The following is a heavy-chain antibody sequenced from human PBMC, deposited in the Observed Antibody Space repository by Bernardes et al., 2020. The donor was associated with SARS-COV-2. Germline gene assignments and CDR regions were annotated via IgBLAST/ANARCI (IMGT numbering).Heavy chain of an antibody. CDR1: GFVFRSHA. CDR3: VKAYFCLGGSCYSHPHY. J-gene: IGHJ4*02. CDR2: ISSNGGST. Sequence: GGSLRLSCSASGFVFRSHAMHWVRQAPGKGLEYVAAISSNGGSTYYADSVKVRFTISRDNSKNTLYLQMSDLRAEDTAVYYCVKAYFCLGGSCYSHPHYWGQGSLVTVSS. D-gene: IGHD2-21*01. V-gene: IGHV3-64D*06.